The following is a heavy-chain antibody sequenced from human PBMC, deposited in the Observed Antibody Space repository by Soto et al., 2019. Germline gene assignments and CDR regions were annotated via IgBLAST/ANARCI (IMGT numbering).Heavy chain of an antibody. CDR1: GGSISSGGYY. CDR2: IYYSGST. Sequence: QVQLQESGPGLVKPSQTLSLTCTVSGGSISSGGYYWSWVRQHPGKGLEWIGYIYYSGSTYYNPSHKSRVTIAVDTSKNQFSLKLSSVTAADTAVYYWARRSITGTTSYYFDYWGQGTLVTVSS. D-gene: IGHD1-7*01. V-gene: IGHV4-31*03. J-gene: IGHJ4*02. CDR3: ARRSITGTTSYYFDY.